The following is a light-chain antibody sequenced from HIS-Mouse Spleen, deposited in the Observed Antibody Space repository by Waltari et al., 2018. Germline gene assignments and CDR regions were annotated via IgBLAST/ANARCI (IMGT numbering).Light chain of an antibody. CDR3: QQYYSTPYT. CDR1: QSVLYRSNNKND. V-gene: IGKV4-1*01. J-gene: IGKJ2*01. CDR2: WAS. Sequence: DIVMTQSPDSLAVSLGERATNHCKSRQSVLYRSNNKNDLAWYQQKPGQPPKLLIYWASTRESGVPDRFSGSGSGTDFTLTISSLQAEDVAVYYCQQYYSTPYTFGQGTKLEIK.